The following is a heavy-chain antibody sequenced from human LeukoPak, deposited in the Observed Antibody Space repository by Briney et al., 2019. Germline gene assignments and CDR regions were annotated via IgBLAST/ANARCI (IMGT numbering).Heavy chain of an antibody. Sequence: SETLSLTCSVSGDSITTNNYYWGWIRQPPGKGLEWIGNIHYSGSTYYSPSLKNRVTISVDTSKNQFSLKLSSVTAADTAVYYCARDRNRYGPLDYWGQGTLVTVSS. CDR1: GDSITTNNYY. D-gene: IGHD5-18*01. CDR3: ARDRNRYGPLDY. CDR2: IHYSGST. J-gene: IGHJ4*02. V-gene: IGHV4-39*02.